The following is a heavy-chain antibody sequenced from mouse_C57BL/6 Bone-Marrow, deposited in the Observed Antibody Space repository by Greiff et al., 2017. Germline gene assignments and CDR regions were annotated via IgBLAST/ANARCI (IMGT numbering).Heavy chain of an antibody. V-gene: IGHV1-82*01. CDR3: AYYDYSWFAY. Sequence: VKLMESGPELVKPGASVKISCKASGYAFSSSWMNWVKQRPGKGLEWIGRIYPGDGDTNYNGMFKGKATLTADKSSSTAYMQLSSLTSEDSAVYFCAYYDYSWFAYWGQGTLVTVSA. CDR2: IYPGDGDT. D-gene: IGHD2-4*01. J-gene: IGHJ3*01. CDR1: GYAFSSSW.